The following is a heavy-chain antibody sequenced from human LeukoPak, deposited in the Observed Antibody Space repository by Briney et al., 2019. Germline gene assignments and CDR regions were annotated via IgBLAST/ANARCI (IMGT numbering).Heavy chain of an antibody. D-gene: IGHD2-15*01. Sequence: SETLSLTCTVSGGSISSYYWSWIRQPPGKGLEWIGYIYYSGSTNYNPSLKSRVTLSVNTSKKQFSLKLSSVTAADRAVYYCAGGVVVAATSYNWFDPWGQGTLSPSPQ. V-gene: IGHV4-59*01. J-gene: IGHJ5*02. CDR1: GGSISSYY. CDR3: AGGVVVAATSYNWFDP. CDR2: IYYSGST.